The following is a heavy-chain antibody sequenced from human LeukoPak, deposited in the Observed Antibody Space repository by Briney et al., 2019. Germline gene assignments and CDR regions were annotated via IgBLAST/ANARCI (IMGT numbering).Heavy chain of an antibody. V-gene: IGHV4-4*07. Sequence: SETLSLTCTVSGDSISGSSRVWIRQPAGKGLEWIGRLYPSGGTNFNPSLKSRVSMSVDMSKNQFSLKLSSVTAADTAVYYCARGLNHNDYGDYGYWGQGTLVTVSS. CDR3: ARGLNHNDYGDYGY. CDR2: LYPSGGT. CDR1: GDSISGSS. J-gene: IGHJ4*02. D-gene: IGHD4-17*01.